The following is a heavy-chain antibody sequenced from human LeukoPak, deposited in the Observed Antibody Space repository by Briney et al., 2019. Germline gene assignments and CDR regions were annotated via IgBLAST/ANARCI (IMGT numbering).Heavy chain of an antibody. CDR1: GFTFSSYN. Sequence: GGSLRLSCAASGFTFSSYNMNWVRQAPGKGLEWVSSISSSSSYTYYADSVKGRFTISRDNAKNSLYLQMNSLRAEDTAVYYCARGGGAFDIWGQGTMVTVSS. CDR3: ARGGGAFDI. CDR2: ISSSSSYT. D-gene: IGHD3-16*01. V-gene: IGHV3-21*01. J-gene: IGHJ3*02.